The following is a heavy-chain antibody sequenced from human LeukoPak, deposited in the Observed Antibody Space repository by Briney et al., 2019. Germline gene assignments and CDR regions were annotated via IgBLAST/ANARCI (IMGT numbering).Heavy chain of an antibody. D-gene: IGHD1-26*01. CDR3: STELGGSYFDY. CDR1: GYTFTSYY. Sequence: ASVKVSCKASGYTFTSYYMHWVRQAPGQGLEWMGVNNPSGGRTTYAQKFQGRVTMTRDTSTSTAYMDLSSLRSDDTAVYYCSTELGGSYFDYWGQGTLVTVSS. V-gene: IGHV1-46*01. J-gene: IGHJ4*02. CDR2: NNPSGGRT.